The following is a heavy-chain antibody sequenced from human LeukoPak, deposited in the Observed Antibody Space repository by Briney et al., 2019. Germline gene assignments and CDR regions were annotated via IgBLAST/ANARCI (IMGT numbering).Heavy chain of an antibody. J-gene: IGHJ3*02. CDR2: IYTRGST. CDR1: GTSVSSYY. D-gene: IGHD2-8*02. CDR3: VRGRYCSATTCSGGDAFDI. V-gene: IGHV4-4*07. Sequence: SETLSLTCTVSGTSVSSYYWSWIRQPAGRGLEWIGRIYTRGSTNYNPSLQSRVSMSVDSSKSQFSLRLTSVTAADTAIYYCVRGRYCSATTCSGGDAFDIWGQGTVVTVSS.